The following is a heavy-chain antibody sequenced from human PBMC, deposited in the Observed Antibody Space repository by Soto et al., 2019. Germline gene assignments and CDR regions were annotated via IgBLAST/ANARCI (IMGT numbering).Heavy chain of an antibody. CDR2: IIPILGIA. Sequence: QVQLVQSGAEVKKPGSSVKVSCKASGGTFSSYTISWVRQAPGQGLEWMGRIIPILGIANYAQKFQGRVTITADKSTSTAYMELSSLRSEDTAVYYCAGDSDYDYVWGSYRHDYWGQGTLVTVSS. CDR3: AGDSDYDYVWGSYRHDY. V-gene: IGHV1-69*08. CDR1: GGTFSSYT. D-gene: IGHD3-16*02. J-gene: IGHJ4*02.